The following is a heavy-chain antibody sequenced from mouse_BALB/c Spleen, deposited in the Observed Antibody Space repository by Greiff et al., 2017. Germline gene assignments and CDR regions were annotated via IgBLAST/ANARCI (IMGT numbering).Heavy chain of an antibody. CDR1: GVDFSRYW. V-gene: IGHV4-1*02. CDR3: ARRGYYYGSSYGDYFDY. Sequence: GVDFSRYWMSWVRQAPGKGLEWIGEINPDSSTINYTPSLKDKFIISRDNAKNTLYLQMSKVRSEDTALYYCARRGYYYGSSYGDYFDYWGQGTTLTVSS. CDR2: INPDSSTI. J-gene: IGHJ2*01. D-gene: IGHD1-1*01.